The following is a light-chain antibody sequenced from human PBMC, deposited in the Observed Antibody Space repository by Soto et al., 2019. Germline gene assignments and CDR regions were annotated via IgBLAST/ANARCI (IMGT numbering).Light chain of an antibody. Sequence: DIPMTQSPSSLSASVGDRVTITCRASQSISTNLIWYQKKPGKAPKLLISGASSLQSGVPSRFSGSGSGTDFSLTISRLQPEDFAIYFCQQSYITLYSFGQGTNLEIK. CDR2: GAS. CDR3: QQSYITLYS. J-gene: IGKJ2*03. V-gene: IGKV1-39*01. CDR1: QSISTN.